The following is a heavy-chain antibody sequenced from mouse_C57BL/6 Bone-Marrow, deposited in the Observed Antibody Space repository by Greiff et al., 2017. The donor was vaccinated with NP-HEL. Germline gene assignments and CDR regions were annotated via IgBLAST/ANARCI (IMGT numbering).Heavy chain of an antibody. CDR3: AKSIYYDYEG. CDR1: GYSITSGYY. D-gene: IGHD2-4*01. CDR2: ISYDGSN. V-gene: IGHV3-6*01. Sequence: DVQLQESGPGLVKPSQSLSLTCSVTGYSITSGYYWNWIRQFPGNKLEWMGYISYDGSNNYNPSPKNRISITRDTSNNQFFLNSNSVTTEDTATYYCAKSIYYDYEGWGQGTTLTVSA. J-gene: IGHJ2*01.